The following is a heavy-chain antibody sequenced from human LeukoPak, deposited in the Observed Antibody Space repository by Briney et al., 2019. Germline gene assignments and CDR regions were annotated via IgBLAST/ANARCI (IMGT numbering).Heavy chain of an antibody. CDR3: ASQRSSGQFDY. CDR2: IYYSGST. J-gene: IGHJ4*02. Sequence: SETLSLTCTVSGGSISSSSYYWGWIRQPPGKGLEWIGSIYYSGSTYYNPSLKRRVTISVDTSKNPLSLKLSSVPAADTAVYYCASQRSSGQFDYWGQGTLVTVSS. CDR1: GGSISSSSYY. V-gene: IGHV4-39*07. D-gene: IGHD3-22*01.